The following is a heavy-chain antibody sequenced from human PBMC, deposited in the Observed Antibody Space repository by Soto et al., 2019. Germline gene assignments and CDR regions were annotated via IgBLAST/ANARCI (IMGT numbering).Heavy chain of an antibody. Sequence: GESLKISCKGSGYSFTSYWISWVRQMPGKGLEWMGRIDPSDSYTNYSPSFQGHVTISADKSISTAYLQWSSLKASDTAMYYCARRNDFWSGYYYYYGMDVWGQGTTGTVSS. V-gene: IGHV5-10-1*01. D-gene: IGHD3-3*01. CDR3: ARRNDFWSGYYYYYGMDV. CDR1: GYSFTSYW. CDR2: IDPSDSYT. J-gene: IGHJ6*02.